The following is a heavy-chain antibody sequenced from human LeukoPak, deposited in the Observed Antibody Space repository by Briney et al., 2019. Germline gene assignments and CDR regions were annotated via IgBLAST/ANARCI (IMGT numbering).Heavy chain of an antibody. D-gene: IGHD1-20*01. J-gene: IGHJ3*02. CDR2: ISGSGGST. CDR3: APSITGTLGVFDI. CDR1: KFTFSSYA. Sequence: GGSLRLSCAASKFTFSSYAMSWVRQAPGKGLEWVSAISGSGGSTYYADSVKGRFTISRDNSKNTLYLQMNSLRAEDTAVYYCAPSITGTLGVFDIWGQGTMVTVSS. V-gene: IGHV3-23*01.